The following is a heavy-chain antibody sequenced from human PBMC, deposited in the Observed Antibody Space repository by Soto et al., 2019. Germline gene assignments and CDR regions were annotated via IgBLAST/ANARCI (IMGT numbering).Heavy chain of an antibody. CDR2: IKSKTDGGTT. CDR3: TTIADVLLWFGPETDD. CDR1: GFTFSNAW. D-gene: IGHD3-10*01. J-gene: IGHJ4*02. V-gene: IGHV3-15*01. Sequence: RGGSLRLSCAASGFTFSNAWMSWVRQAPGKGLEWVGRIKSKTDGGTTDYAAPVKGRFTISRDDSKNTLYLQMNSLKTEDTAVYYCTTIADVLLWFGPETDDWGQGTLVTVSS.